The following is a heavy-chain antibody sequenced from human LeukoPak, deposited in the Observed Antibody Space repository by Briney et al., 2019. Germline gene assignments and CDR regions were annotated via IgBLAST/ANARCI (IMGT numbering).Heavy chain of an antibody. D-gene: IGHD4-23*01. J-gene: IGHJ4*02. CDR1: GGSIKSYY. V-gene: IGHV4-4*07. CDR3: ARGGKATVVTM. Sequence: SETLSLTCTGSGGSIKSYYWSWIRQPAGKGLEWIGRIYSSGSTNYNPSLKSRVSMSVDTSKNQFSLKLTSVTAADTAVYYCARGGKATVVTMWGQGILVTVSS. CDR2: IYSSGST.